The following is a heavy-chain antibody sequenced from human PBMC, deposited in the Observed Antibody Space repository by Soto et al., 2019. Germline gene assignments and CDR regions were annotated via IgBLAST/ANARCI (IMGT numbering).Heavy chain of an antibody. CDR1: GFTFSIYG. D-gene: IGHD3-22*01. Sequence: QPXGSLTPSGPVSGFTFSIYGMHWVRQAAGKGLEWVAVIWYYGSNRYYADSVKVRFTISRDNSKNTLYLQMNSLRAEDTAVYYCARDTEWYYYDSSGDWAEDAFDIWGQGTMVTVSS. J-gene: IGHJ3*02. CDR3: ARDTEWYYYDSSGDWAEDAFDI. CDR2: IWYYGSNR. V-gene: IGHV3-33*01.